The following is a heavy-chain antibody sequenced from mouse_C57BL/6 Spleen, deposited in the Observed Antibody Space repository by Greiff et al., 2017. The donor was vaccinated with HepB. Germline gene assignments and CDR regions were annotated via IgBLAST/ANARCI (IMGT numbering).Heavy chain of an antibody. J-gene: IGHJ4*01. D-gene: IGHD1-1*01. CDR3: ARYKVATDYAMDY. Sequence: QVQLKQPGAELVKPGASVKLSCKASGYTFTSYWMHWVKQRPGRGLEWIGRIDPNSGGTKYNEKFKSKATLTVDKPSSTAYMQLSSLTSEDSAVYYCARYKVATDYAMDYWGQGTSVTVSS. CDR1: GYTFTSYW. V-gene: IGHV1-72*01. CDR2: IDPNSGGT.